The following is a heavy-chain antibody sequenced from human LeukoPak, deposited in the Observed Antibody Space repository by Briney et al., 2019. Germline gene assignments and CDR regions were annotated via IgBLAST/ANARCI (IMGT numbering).Heavy chain of an antibody. Sequence: GGSLRLSCAASGFTFSSYAMSWVRQAPGKGLEWVSAISGSGGSTYYADSVKGRFTISRDNSKNTLYLQMNSLRAEDTAVYYCARGPAAPTDYYYYYGMDVWGQGTTVTVSS. CDR2: ISGSGGST. CDR3: ARGPAAPTDYYYYYGMDV. J-gene: IGHJ6*02. CDR1: GFTFSSYA. D-gene: IGHD2-2*01. V-gene: IGHV3-23*01.